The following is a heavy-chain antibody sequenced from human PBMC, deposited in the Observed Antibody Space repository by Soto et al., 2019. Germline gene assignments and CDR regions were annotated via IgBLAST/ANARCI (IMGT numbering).Heavy chain of an antibody. CDR3: STRAYDTNGYYRFDP. V-gene: IGHV4-34*01. J-gene: IGHJ5*01. CDR1: CGSFSGHS. Sequence: PSETLSLTCAVYCGSFSGHSWTWIRQSPGKGLEWIGDINHSGRVNYSPSLKSRVTISLDTSKNQFSLNLSAVTAADTAMYYCSTRAYDTNGYYRFDPWGKGTLVTVSS. D-gene: IGHD3-22*01. CDR2: INHSGRV.